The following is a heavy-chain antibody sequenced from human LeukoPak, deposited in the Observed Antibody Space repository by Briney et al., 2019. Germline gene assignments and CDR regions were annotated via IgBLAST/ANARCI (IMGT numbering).Heavy chain of an antibody. CDR3: ATGLPPTRAARNWFDP. CDR2: FDPEDGET. J-gene: IGHJ5*02. Sequence: GASVKVSCKVSGYTLTELSMHWVRQAPGKGLEWMGGFDPEDGETIYAQKFQGRVTMTEDTSTDTAYMELSSLRSEDTAVYYCATGLPPTRAARNWFDPWGQGTLVTVSS. V-gene: IGHV1-24*01. CDR1: GYTLTELS. D-gene: IGHD1-26*01.